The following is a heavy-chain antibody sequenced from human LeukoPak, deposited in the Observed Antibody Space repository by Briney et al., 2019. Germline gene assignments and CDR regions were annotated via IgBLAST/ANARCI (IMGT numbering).Heavy chain of an antibody. CDR2: ISSSSSYI. CDR1: GFTFSSYS. D-gene: IGHD3-10*01. CDR3: ASDRLLWFGELSRYYYGMDV. J-gene: IGHJ6*04. Sequence: PGGSLRLSCAASGFTFSSYSMNWVRQAPGKGLEWVSSISSSSSYIYYADSVKGRFTISRDSAKNSLYLQMNSLRAEDTAVYYCASDRLLWFGELSRYYYGMDVWGKGTTVTVSS. V-gene: IGHV3-21*01.